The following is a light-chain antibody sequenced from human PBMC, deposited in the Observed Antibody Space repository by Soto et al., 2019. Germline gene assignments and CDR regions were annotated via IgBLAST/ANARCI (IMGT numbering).Light chain of an antibody. V-gene: IGLV2-11*01. Sequence: QSALTQPRSVSGSPGQSVTISCTGTGNDVGAYNYVSWYQQHPGRPPKLLIYGVVRWPSGVPDRFSGSKSGNTASLTISGLQAEDEADYFCCSYAGGYTYLLGTGTKVTVL. CDR3: CSYAGGYTYL. CDR1: GNDVGAYNY. J-gene: IGLJ1*01. CDR2: GVV.